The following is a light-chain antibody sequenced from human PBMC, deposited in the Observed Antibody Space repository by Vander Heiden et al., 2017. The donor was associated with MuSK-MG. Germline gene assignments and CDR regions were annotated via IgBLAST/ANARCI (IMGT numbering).Light chain of an antibody. V-gene: IGKV3-15*01. CDR2: DAS. Sequence: EIVMTQSPAILSASPEGRATLSCRASQSVSTNLAWYQQKPGQPPRVLIYDASTRATGIPARFRGSGSGTEFTLTISSLQSEDVAVYYCQQYNTWPDSFGQGTQVEIK. CDR1: QSVSTN. CDR3: QQYNTWPDS. J-gene: IGKJ1*01.